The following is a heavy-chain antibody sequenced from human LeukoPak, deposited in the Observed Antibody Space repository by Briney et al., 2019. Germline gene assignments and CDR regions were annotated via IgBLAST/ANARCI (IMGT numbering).Heavy chain of an antibody. CDR3: AKVLDRGVITLNYYYGMDV. CDR1: GFTFSSYA. V-gene: IGHV3-23*01. D-gene: IGHD3-10*01. CDR2: ISTNGGST. J-gene: IGHJ6*02. Sequence: GGSLRLSCEASGFTFSSYAMSWVRQAPGKGLEWVSGISTNGGSTSYADSVKGRLTISRDNPRNMLYMEMNSLRAEDTAVYYCAKVLDRGVITLNYYYGMDVWGQGTTVTVSS.